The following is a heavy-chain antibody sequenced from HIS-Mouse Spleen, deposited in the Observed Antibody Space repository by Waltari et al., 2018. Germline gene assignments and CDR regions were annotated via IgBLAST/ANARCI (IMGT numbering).Heavy chain of an antibody. Sequence: QLQLQESGPGLVKPSETLSLTCTVSGGSISSSSYYWGWIRQPPGKGLEWIGSIYYSGSTYYNPSLKSRVTISVDTSKNQFSLKLSSVTAADTAVYYCARDQLGDSSSFDYWGQGTLVTVSS. CDR3: ARDQLGDSSSFDY. D-gene: IGHD6-6*01. J-gene: IGHJ4*02. CDR2: IYYSGST. CDR1: GGSISSSSYY. V-gene: IGHV4-39*07.